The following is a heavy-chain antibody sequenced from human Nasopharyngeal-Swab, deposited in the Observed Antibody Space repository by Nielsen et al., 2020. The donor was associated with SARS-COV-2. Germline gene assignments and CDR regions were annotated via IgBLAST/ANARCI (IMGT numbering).Heavy chain of an antibody. CDR2: ISSSSSYI. V-gene: IGHV3-21*01. D-gene: IGHD6-19*01. J-gene: IGHJ4*02. CDR3: ARDRSSSGWYEVDY. Sequence: GGSLRLSCAASGFTFSSYSMNWVRQAPGKGLEWVSSISSSSSYIYYADSVKGRFTISRDNAKNSLYLQMNSLRAEDTAVYYCARDRSSSGWYEVDYWGQGTLVPVPP. CDR1: GFTFSSYS.